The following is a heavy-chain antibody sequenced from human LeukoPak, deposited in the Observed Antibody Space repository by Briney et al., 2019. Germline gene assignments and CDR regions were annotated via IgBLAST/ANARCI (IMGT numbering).Heavy chain of an antibody. Sequence: KPGGSLRLSCVGSGFNFSNYYMSWIRQAPGKGLEWISYITPNAVNKYYVDSVKGRFTISRDNAKNSLFLQMNSLRDEDTAVYYCAGSGSPEDYWGQGTLVTVSS. J-gene: IGHJ4*02. D-gene: IGHD3-10*01. V-gene: IGHV3-11*01. CDR2: ITPNAVNK. CDR3: AGSGSPEDY. CDR1: GFNFSNYY.